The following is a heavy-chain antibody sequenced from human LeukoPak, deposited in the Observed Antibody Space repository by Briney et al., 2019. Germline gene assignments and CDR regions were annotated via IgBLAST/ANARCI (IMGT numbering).Heavy chain of an antibody. Sequence: GGSLRLSCAASGLTFSSYWMSWVRQAPGKGLEWVASIKQDGSEKYYMDSVKGRFTISRDNAKNSLYLQMNSLRAEDTAVYYCALEIEHCGQGTLVTVSS. D-gene: IGHD1-1*01. CDR2: IKQDGSEK. CDR1: GLTFSSYW. CDR3: ALEIEH. J-gene: IGHJ1*01. V-gene: IGHV3-7*01.